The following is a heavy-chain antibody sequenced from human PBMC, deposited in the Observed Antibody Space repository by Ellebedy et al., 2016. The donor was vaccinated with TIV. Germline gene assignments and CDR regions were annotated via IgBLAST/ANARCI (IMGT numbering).Heavy chain of an antibody. Sequence: PGGSLRLSCEASGLTFTRNWMNWVRQAPGKGLEWVANIKQDGSERNYVDSVRGRFSISRDNAKKSLYLEMNSLRDDDTAVYYCAILSMIVVPGVDAFDIWGQGTMVTVSS. CDR3: AILSMIVVPGVDAFDI. V-gene: IGHV3-7*01. D-gene: IGHD3-22*01. CDR1: GLTFTRNW. J-gene: IGHJ3*02. CDR2: IKQDGSER.